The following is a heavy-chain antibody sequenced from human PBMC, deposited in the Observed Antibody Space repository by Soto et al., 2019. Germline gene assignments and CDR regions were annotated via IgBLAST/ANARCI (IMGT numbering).Heavy chain of an antibody. J-gene: IGHJ4*02. V-gene: IGHV3-23*01. CDR3: ALANAFDY. Sequence: EVQLLESGGGLVQPGGSLRLSCAASGFTFSNYAMSWVRQAPWKGLEWVSTVSNSGYSTYYADSVKGRFTISRDNSKNTLYLQMNSLRAEDTAAYYCALANAFDYWGQGTLVTVSS. CDR2: VSNSGYST. CDR1: GFTFSNYA.